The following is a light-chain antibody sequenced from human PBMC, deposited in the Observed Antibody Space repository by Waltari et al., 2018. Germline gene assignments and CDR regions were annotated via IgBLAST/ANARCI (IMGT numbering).Light chain of an antibody. V-gene: IGLV1-40*01. CDR3: QSYDGSLSGSRV. CDR2: ANS. CDR1: SSNIGAGYD. Sequence: QSVLTQPPSVSGAPGQMVTISCTGSSSNIGAGYDVHWYQQLPGTAPKLLIYANSNRPSGVPYRFSGSKSGASASLAITGLQAEDEADYYCQSYDGSLSGSRVFGTGTEVTVL. J-gene: IGLJ1*01.